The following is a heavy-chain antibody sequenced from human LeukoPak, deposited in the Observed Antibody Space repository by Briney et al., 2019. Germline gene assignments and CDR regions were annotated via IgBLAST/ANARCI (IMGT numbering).Heavy chain of an antibody. J-gene: IGHJ4*02. Sequence: SETLSLTCTVSGGSLSAYYWSWLRQPPGKGLEWIGYIYYSGSTNYNPSLNSRLTISVDTSKNQFSLILTSVTAADTAVYYCARRTPNWNSYYFDHWGQGILVTVSS. CDR2: IYYSGST. D-gene: IGHD1-7*01. V-gene: IGHV4-59*01. CDR3: ARRTPNWNSYYFDH. CDR1: GGSLSAYY.